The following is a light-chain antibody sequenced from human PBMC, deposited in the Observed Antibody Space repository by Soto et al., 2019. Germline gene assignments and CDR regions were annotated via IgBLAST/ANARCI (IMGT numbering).Light chain of an antibody. CDR3: QAHDSSLSGDV. J-gene: IGLJ1*01. CDR2: GNR. V-gene: IGLV1-40*01. CDR1: SSNIGAGYD. Sequence: QSVLTQAPSVSGAPGQRVTLSCTGSSSNIGAGYDVPWYQQLPGTAPKLLIYGNRYRPSGVPDRFSGSKSGTSASLAITGLQAEDEADYYRQAHDSSLSGDVFGTGTKLTVL.